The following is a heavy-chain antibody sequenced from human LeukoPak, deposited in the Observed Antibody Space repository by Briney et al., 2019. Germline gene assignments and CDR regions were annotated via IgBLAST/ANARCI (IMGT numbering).Heavy chain of an antibody. Sequence: ASVKVSCKASGYTFTSYDINWVRQATGQGLEWMGWRNPNSGNTGYAQKFQGRVTMTRNTSISTAYMELSSLRSEDTAVYYCARGPYGGIAAAEYTDYWGQGTLVTVSS. CDR3: ARGPYGGIAAAEYTDY. CDR1: GYTFTSYD. D-gene: IGHD6-13*01. J-gene: IGHJ4*02. CDR2: RNPNSGNT. V-gene: IGHV1-8*01.